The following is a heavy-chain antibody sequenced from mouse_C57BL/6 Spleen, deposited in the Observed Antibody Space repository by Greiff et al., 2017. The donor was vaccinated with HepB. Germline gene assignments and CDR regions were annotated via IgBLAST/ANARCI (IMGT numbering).Heavy chain of an antibody. CDR3: TESSGYAMDY. CDR2: IRLKSDNYAT. Sequence: DVKFEESGGGLVQPGGSMKLSCVASGFTFSNYWMNWVRQSPEKGLEWVAQIRLKSDNYATHYAESVKGRFTISRDDSKSSVYLQMNNLRAEDTGSYYCTESSGYAMDYWGQGTSVTVSS. D-gene: IGHD3-2*02. J-gene: IGHJ4*01. CDR1: GFTFSNYW. V-gene: IGHV6-3*01.